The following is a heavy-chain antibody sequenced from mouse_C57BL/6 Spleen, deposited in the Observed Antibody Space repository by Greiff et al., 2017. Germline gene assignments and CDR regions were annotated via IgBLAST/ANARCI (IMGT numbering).Heavy chain of an antibody. CDR2: IDPETGGT. V-gene: IGHV1-15*01. CDR3: TREDY. CDR1: GYTFTDYE. Sequence: VKLQESGAELVRPGASVTLSCKASGYTFTDYEMHWVKQTPVHGLEWIGAIDPETGGTAYNQKFKGKAILTADKSSSTAYMELRSLTSEDSAVYYCTREDYWDQGTSVTVSS. J-gene: IGHJ4*01.